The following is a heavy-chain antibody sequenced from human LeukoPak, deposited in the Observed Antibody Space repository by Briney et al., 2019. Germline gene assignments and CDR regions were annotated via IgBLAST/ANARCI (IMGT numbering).Heavy chain of an antibody. CDR3: ARGYCSGDCFTLFDY. D-gene: IGHD2-21*02. Sequence: ASVKVSCKASGYMFTGYYMHWVRQAPGQGLEWMGWINPNSGGTNYAQKFQGRVTMTRDTSISTAYMELSTLRSDDTAVYYCARGYCSGDCFTLFDYWGQGTLVTVSS. V-gene: IGHV1-2*02. CDR1: GYMFTGYY. CDR2: INPNSGGT. J-gene: IGHJ4*02.